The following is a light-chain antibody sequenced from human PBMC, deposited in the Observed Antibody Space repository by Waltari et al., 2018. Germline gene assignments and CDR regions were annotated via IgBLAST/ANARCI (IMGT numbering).Light chain of an antibody. CDR2: DAS. V-gene: IGKV3-20*01. CDR1: QSVRKY. CDR3: QKYESLPAT. Sequence: EIVLTQSPDTLSLSPGERATLSCRASQSVRKYLAWYQQRPGQAPRLLIYDASTRATGIPDRFSGSGFGTDFSLTISRLEPEDFAVYYCQKYESLPATFGQGTKVEIK. J-gene: IGKJ1*01.